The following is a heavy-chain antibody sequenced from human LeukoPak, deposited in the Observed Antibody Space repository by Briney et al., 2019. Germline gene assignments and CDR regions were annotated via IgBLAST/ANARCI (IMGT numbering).Heavy chain of an antibody. Sequence: SETLSLTCTVSGGSISSSSYYWGWIRQPPGKGLEWIGSIYYSGSTYYNPSLKSRVTISVDTSKNQFSRKLSSVTAADTAVYYCARIRAESYYYYMDVWGKGTTVTVSS. CDR1: GGSISSSSYY. J-gene: IGHJ6*03. D-gene: IGHD1-14*01. CDR3: ARIRAESYYYYMDV. CDR2: IYYSGST. V-gene: IGHV4-39*07.